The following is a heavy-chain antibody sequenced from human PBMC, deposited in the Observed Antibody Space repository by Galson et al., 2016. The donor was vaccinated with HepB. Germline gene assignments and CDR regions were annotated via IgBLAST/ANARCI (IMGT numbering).Heavy chain of an antibody. J-gene: IGHJ4*02. CDR1: GFPFSSFR. Sequence: SLRLPCAASGFPFSSFRMSWVRQAPGKGLEWVSYVGSGLETYYVGSVNGRFTISTDNSKNTLYLQMNSLSAEDTALYYCSKQRGSTYPVYYFDYWGQGVLVTVSS. CDR3: SKQRGSTYPVYYFDY. V-gene: IGHV3-23*01. CDR2: VGSGLET. D-gene: IGHD2-2*01.